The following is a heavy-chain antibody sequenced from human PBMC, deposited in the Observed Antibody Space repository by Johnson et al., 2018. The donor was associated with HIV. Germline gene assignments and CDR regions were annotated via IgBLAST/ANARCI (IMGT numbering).Heavy chain of an antibody. CDR3: ARVPEWIVGTDRVKDAFDI. Sequence: QVQLVESGGGLVQPGGSLRLSCAASGFTFSSYGMHWVRQAPGKGLEWVAFIRYDGSNTYYADSVKGRFTISRDNSKNTLYLQMNSLRAEDTAVYYCARVPEWIVGTDRVKDAFDIWGQGTMVTVSS. V-gene: IGHV3-30*02. CDR2: IRYDGSNT. CDR1: GFTFSSYG. J-gene: IGHJ3*02. D-gene: IGHD1-26*01.